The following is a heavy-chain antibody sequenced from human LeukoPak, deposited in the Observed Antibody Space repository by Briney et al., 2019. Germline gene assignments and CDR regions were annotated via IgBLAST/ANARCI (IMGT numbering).Heavy chain of an antibody. CDR3: ARDTANYYYYMDV. CDR1: GGTFSSYA. D-gene: IGHD5-18*01. J-gene: IGHJ6*03. CDR2: IIPIFGTA. Sequence: ASVKVSCKASGGTFSSYAISWVRQAPGQGLEWMGGIIPIFGTANYAQKFQGRVTITADESTSTAYMEPSSLRSEDTAVYHCARDTANYYYYMDVWGKGTTVTVSS. V-gene: IGHV1-69*13.